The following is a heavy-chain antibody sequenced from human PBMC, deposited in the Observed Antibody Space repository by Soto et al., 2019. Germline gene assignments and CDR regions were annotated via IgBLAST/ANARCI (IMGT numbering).Heavy chain of an antibody. J-gene: IGHJ5*02. CDR1: GGSISSSSYY. D-gene: IGHD1-26*01. CDR3: ATQEVGGSYVYTFDP. V-gene: IGHV4-39*02. Sequence: QLQLQESGPGLVKPSETLSLTCTVSGGSISSSSYYWGWIRQPPGKGMGWIGSIYYSGSTYYNPSLKSRCTMSVDTSKNRFSLKLSSVTAADTAVYYCATQEVGGSYVYTFDPWGQGTLVTVSS. CDR2: IYYSGST.